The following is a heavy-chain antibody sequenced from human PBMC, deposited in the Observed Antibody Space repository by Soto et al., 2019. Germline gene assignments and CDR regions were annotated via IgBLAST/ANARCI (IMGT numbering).Heavy chain of an antibody. CDR3: ARGRTVRNYADDSSDYFYFFDY. V-gene: IGHV4-59*01. J-gene: IGHJ4*02. CDR2: VYYTGST. CDR1: CDSIITFY. D-gene: IGHD3-22*01. Sequence: SSETLSLTCTFSCDSIITFYWGWMRQSPGKELEWIGYVYYTGSTNYNPSLKSRVTISVDRSKNQFSLKLTSANAADTAVYYCARGRTVRNYADDSSDYFYFFDYWGQGTQVTVSS.